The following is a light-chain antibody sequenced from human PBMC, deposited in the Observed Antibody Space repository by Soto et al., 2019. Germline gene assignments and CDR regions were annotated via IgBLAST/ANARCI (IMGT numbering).Light chain of an antibody. CDR3: ISYAGSNNYV. V-gene: IGLV2-8*01. CDR2: EVS. Sequence: QSALTQPPSASGSPGQSVTISCTGTSSDVGGYSSVAWFQHHPGKAPKLMIYEVSKRPSGVPDRFSGSKSGNMASLTVSGLQAEDEADYYCISYAGSNNYVFGTGTKLTVL. J-gene: IGLJ1*01. CDR1: SSDVGGYSS.